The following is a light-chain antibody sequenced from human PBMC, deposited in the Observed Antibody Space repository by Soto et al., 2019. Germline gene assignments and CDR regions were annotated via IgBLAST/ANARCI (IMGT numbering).Light chain of an antibody. J-gene: IGLJ1*01. CDR3: QSYDSSLSGYV. V-gene: IGLV1-40*01. CDR2: ANN. CDR1: SSNIGAGYD. Sequence: QSVLTQPPSVSGAPGQRVTISCTGSSSNIGAGYDVHWYQQLPGTAPKLLIYANNIRPSGVSDRFSGSKSGTSASLAITGLQAEDEADYYCQSYDSSLSGYVFGTGTKLTVL.